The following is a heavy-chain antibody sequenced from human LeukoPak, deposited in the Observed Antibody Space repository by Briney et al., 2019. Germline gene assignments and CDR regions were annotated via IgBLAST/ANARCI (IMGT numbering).Heavy chain of an antibody. CDR2: IYYTGSMYYNPSSGTT. CDR3: ARGRFNWEGDFDY. J-gene: IGHJ4*02. D-gene: IGHD1-1*01. V-gene: IGHV4-39*07. CDR1: GGSISSYY. Sequence: SETLSLTCTVSGGSISSYYWGWIRQPPGKGLEWIGSIYYTGSMYYNPSSGTTYYNPSLKSRVTISLDTSKNQFSLKVTSVTAADTAVYYCARGRFNWEGDFDYWGQGTLVTVSS.